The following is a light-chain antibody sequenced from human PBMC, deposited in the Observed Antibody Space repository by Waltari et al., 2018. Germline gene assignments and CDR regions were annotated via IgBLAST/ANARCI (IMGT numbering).Light chain of an antibody. J-gene: IGLJ3*02. V-gene: IGLV4-69*01. CDR3: QTGGHGTWV. CDR2: VYSDGSH. CDR1: SGLSSTV. Sequence: QLVLTQSPSASASLGASLKLTCPLSSGLSSTVLAWPQQQPEKGPRYLVKVYSDGSHSRGNEIPDRFSGSSSGAERYLTISSLQSEDEADYYCQTGGHGTWVFGGGTRLTVL.